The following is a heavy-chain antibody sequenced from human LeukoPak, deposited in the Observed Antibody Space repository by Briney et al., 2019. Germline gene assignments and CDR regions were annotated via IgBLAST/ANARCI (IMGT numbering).Heavy chain of an antibody. CDR1: GGSIRSSSYY. J-gene: IGHJ4*02. Sequence: SETLSLTCTVSGGSIRSSSYYWGWIRQPPGKGLEWIGSIYYSGSTYYNPSLKSRVTISVDTSKNQFSLKLSSVTAADTAVYYCASTTIAARPLDLDYWGQGTLVTVSS. D-gene: IGHD6-6*01. CDR3: ASTTIAARPLDLDY. CDR2: IYYSGST. V-gene: IGHV4-39*07.